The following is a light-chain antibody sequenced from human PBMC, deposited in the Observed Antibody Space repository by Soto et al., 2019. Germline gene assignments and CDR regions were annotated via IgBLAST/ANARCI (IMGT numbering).Light chain of an antibody. J-gene: IGKJ4*01. CDR2: DAS. V-gene: IGKV3-11*01. CDR1: QSVSSY. CDR3: HQRSEWPLT. Sequence: EIVLTQSRATLSLSPGERATLSCRTSQSVSSYLAWYQQKPGQPPRLLIYDASSRATGIPARFSGSGSGTDFTLTISSLEPGDFAVYYCHQRSEWPLTFGGGTKVDIK.